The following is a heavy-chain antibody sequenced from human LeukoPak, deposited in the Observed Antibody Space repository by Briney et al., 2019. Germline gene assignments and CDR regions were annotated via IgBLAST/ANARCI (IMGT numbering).Heavy chain of an antibody. V-gene: IGHV3-23*01. J-gene: IGHJ2*01. D-gene: IGHD4/OR15-4a*01. CDR3: ARVHWYFDF. CDR2: ISGGGDGT. Sequence: GGSLTLSCAASGFTFSNNAMSWVRQAPGKGLEWVSGISGGGDGTYYADSVKGRFTISRDNSKNTLYLQMNSLRAEDTAVYYCARVHWYFDFWGRGTLVTVSS. CDR1: GFTFSNNA.